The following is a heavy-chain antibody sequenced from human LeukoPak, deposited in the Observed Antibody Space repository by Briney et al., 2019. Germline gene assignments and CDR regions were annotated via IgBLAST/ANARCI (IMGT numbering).Heavy chain of an antibody. CDR1: GFTFSSYW. CDR2: INSDGSST. J-gene: IGHJ4*02. V-gene: IGHV3-74*01. D-gene: IGHD3-3*01. Sequence: GGSLRLSCAASGFTFSSYWMHWVRQAPGKGLVWVSRINSDGSSTTYADSVKGRFTISRDNSKNTLYLQMNSLRAEDTAAYYCAKDLRTADFWSGYPDYWGQGTLVTVSS. CDR3: AKDLRTADFWSGYPDY.